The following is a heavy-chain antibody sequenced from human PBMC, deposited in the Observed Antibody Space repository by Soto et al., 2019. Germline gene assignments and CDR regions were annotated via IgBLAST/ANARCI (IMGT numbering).Heavy chain of an antibody. CDR3: ARAIGDYYDSSGYYSHNDY. V-gene: IGHV1-46*01. D-gene: IGHD3-22*01. CDR1: GYTFTSYY. Sequence: QVQLVQSGAEVKKPGASVKVSCKASGYTFTSYYMHWVRQAPGQGLEWMGIINPSGGSTSYAQKFQGRVTMTRDTSTSTVYMELSSLRSEDTAVYYCARAIGDYYDSSGYYSHNDYWGQGTLVTVSS. J-gene: IGHJ4*02. CDR2: INPSGGST.